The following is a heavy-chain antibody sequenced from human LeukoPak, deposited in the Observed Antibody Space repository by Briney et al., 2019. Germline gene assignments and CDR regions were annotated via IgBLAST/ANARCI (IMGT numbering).Heavy chain of an antibody. CDR3: ARRVYSYETYYFDY. CDR2: IYPGDSDT. CDR1: GYSFTSYW. J-gene: IGHJ4*02. D-gene: IGHD5-18*01. V-gene: IGHV5-51*01. Sequence: GESLKISCKVSGYSFTSYWIGWVRQMPVKGLEWMGIIYPGDSDTRYSPSFQGQVTISADKSISTAYLQWSSLKASDTAMYYCARRVYSYETYYFDYWGQGTLVTVSS.